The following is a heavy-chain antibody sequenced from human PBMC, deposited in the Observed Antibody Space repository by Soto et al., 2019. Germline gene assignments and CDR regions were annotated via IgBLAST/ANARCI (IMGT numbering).Heavy chain of an antibody. CDR3: TKDRARWGAYDSGTFDL. CDR1: GFTFDESA. J-gene: IGHJ3*01. V-gene: IGHV3-9*01. CDR2: IGWNGGSE. D-gene: IGHD5-12*01. Sequence: EVQLVESGGGLVQPGRSLRLSCAASGFTFDESAMHWVRQAPGKGLEWVSSIGWNGGSEAYADSVKGRFTISRDNGKNSLYLQMNNLRLEDTAFYYCTKDRARWGAYDSGTFDLWGQGTMVTVSS.